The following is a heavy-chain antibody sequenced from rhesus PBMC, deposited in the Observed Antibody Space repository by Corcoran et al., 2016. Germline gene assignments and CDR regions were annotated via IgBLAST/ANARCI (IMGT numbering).Heavy chain of an antibody. D-gene: IGHD1-1-1*01. V-gene: IGHV4-169*01. CDR3: ARVIGNYFDY. CDR2: IYGSGSST. Sequence: QLQLQESGPGLVKPSETLSVTCAVSGGSISSNHWSWCRQAPGKGLEGIGFIYGSGSSTNYNPTLKSRVTLSVDTSKNQLSLRLSSVTAADTAVYFCARVIGNYFDYWGQGVLVTVSS. J-gene: IGHJ4*01. CDR1: GGSISSNH.